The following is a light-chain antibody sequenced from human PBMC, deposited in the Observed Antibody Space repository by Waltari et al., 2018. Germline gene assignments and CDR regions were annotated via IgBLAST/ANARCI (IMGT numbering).Light chain of an antibody. CDR2: DVS. V-gene: IGLV2-14*03. CDR1: SSDVGGYNY. J-gene: IGLJ3*02. CDR3: ISYTSSSTWV. Sequence: QSALTQPASVSGSPGQSITISCTGTSSDVGGYNYVSWYQQHPGKAPKLIIYDVSNRPSGVSYRFSGSRSGNTASLTISGLQTEDEADYYCISYTSSSTWVFGGGTKLTVL.